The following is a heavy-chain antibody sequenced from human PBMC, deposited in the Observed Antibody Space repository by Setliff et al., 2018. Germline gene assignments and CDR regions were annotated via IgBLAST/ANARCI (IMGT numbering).Heavy chain of an antibody. V-gene: IGHV4-61*02. CDR2: IYTDGST. Sequence: SETLSLTCTVSGDSISSRRNYWSWIRQSAGKGLECIGRIYTDGSTKYNPSLNSRVTLLIDTAKNQIFLRLSSVTAADTAVYFCARVTGFSYMDVWGKGTTVTVSS. J-gene: IGHJ6*03. CDR3: ARVTGFSYMDV. D-gene: IGHD3-3*01. CDR1: GDSISSRRNY.